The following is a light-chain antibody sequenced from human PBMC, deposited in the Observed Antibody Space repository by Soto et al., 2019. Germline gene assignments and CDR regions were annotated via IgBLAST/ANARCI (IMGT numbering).Light chain of an antibody. CDR3: RSYISSRTPEAV. CDR1: SSDVGGYNY. V-gene: IGLV2-14*01. J-gene: IGLJ1*01. Sequence: QSVRTQPASVSGSPGQSITISCTGTSSDVGGYNYVSWYQQHPGKAPKLMIYDVSNRPSGVSNRFSGSKSGNTASLTISGLQAEDEADYYCRSYISSRTPEAVFATGTEVTV. CDR2: DVS.